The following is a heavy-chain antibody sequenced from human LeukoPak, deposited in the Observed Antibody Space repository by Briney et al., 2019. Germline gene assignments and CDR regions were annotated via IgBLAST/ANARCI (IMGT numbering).Heavy chain of an antibody. CDR2: ILYDGSA. CDR1: GGSISSSSYY. Sequence: SETLSLTCTVSGGSISSSSYYWGWIRQPPGKGLEWIGSILYDGSAYYNPSLKSRVTISVDTSKNHFSLRLTSVTAADAAIYYCARHVGTTGWYWWFDPWGQGTLVTVSS. J-gene: IGHJ5*02. V-gene: IGHV4-39*01. D-gene: IGHD6-19*01. CDR3: ARHVGTTGWYWWFDP.